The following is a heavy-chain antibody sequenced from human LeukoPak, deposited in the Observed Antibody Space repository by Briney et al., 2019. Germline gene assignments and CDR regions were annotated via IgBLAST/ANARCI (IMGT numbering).Heavy chain of an antibody. CDR1: GYTFSDYG. Sequence: GGSLRLSCTASGYTFSDYGMHWVRQAPGKGLEWLSVISYSGVVKFYADSVKGRFTISRDDVNNTLYLQMDSLRAEDTAVYYCARWSRTGKLDYWGPGTLVTVSS. D-gene: IGHD3/OR15-3a*01. CDR3: ARWSRTGKLDY. V-gene: IGHV3-33*08. J-gene: IGHJ4*02. CDR2: ISYSGVVK.